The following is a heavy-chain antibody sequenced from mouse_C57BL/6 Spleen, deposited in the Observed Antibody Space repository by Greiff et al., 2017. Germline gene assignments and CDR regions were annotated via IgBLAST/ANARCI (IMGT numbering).Heavy chain of an antibody. D-gene: IGHD2-3*01. V-gene: IGHV7-3*01. J-gene: IGHJ4*01. CDR1: GFTFTDYY. CDR2: IRNKANGYTT. CDR3: ARYDDPLAMDY. Sequence: EVKLVESGGGLVQPGGSLSLSCAASGFTFTDYYMSWVRQPPGKALEWLGFIRNKANGYTTEYSASVKGRFTISRDNSQSILYLQMNALRAEDSATYYCARYDDPLAMDYWGQGTSVTVSS.